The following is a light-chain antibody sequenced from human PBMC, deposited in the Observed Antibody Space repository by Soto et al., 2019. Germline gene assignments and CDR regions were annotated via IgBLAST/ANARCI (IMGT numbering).Light chain of an antibody. J-gene: IGKJ2*01. CDR1: QDISNY. Sequence: IQMTQSPSSLSASVGDRVTITCQASQDISNYLNWYQQKPGKAPKLLIYDTSTLEPGVPSRFSGSGTATDFTLTISSLQPEDIAVYYCQQYGSSPYTFGLGTKLEIK. CDR2: DTS. CDR3: QQYGSSPYT. V-gene: IGKV1-33*01.